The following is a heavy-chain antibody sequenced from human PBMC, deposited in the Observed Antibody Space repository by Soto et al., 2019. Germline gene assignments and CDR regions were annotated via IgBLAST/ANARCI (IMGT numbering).Heavy chain of an antibody. CDR3: ARSEVELVGDGYYYGMNV. V-gene: IGHV5-10-1*01. CDR2: IDPSDSYT. J-gene: IGHJ6*02. CDR1: GYSFTSYW. Sequence: GESLKISCKGSGYSFTSYWISWVRQMPGKGLEWMGRIDPSDSYTNYSPSFQGHVTISADKSISTAYLQWSSLKASDTAMYYCARSEVELVGDGYYYGMNVWGQGSTGTVSS. D-gene: IGHD1-7*01.